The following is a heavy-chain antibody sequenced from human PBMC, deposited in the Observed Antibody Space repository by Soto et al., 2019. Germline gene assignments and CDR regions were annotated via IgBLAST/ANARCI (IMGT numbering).Heavy chain of an antibody. Sequence: EVQLVESGGGLVKPGGSLRLSCAASGFTFSNAWMSWVRQAPGKGLEWVGRIKSKTDGGTTDYAAPVKGRFTISRDDSKNTLYLQMNSLKTEDTAVYYCTTDDPWGDCTNGVCYTLEHLGWLPDYFDYWGQGTLVTVSS. D-gene: IGHD2-8*01. CDR3: TTDDPWGDCTNGVCYTLEHLGWLPDYFDY. CDR2: IKSKTDGGTT. J-gene: IGHJ4*02. V-gene: IGHV3-15*01. CDR1: GFTFSNAW.